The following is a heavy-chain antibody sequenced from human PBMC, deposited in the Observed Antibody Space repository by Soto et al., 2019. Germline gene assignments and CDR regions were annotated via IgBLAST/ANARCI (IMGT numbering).Heavy chain of an antibody. D-gene: IGHD5-18*01. CDR1: GGTFSSYA. V-gene: IGHV1-69*01. CDR2: IIPIFGTA. J-gene: IGHJ2*01. CDR3: ARDGYSYGYGDWYFDL. Sequence: QVQLVQSGAEVKKPGSSVKVSCKASGGTFSSYAISWVRQAPGQGLEWMGGIIPIFGTANYAQKVQGRVTITADESTSTAYMELSSLRSEDTAVYYCARDGYSYGYGDWYFDLWGRGTLVTVSS.